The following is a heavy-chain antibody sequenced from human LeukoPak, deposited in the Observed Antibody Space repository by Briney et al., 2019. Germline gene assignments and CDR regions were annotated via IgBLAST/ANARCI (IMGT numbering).Heavy chain of an antibody. CDR2: ISGGGGST. CDR3: AKGGKWDVTPFDY. V-gene: IGHV3-23*01. Sequence: GGSLRLSCAASGFTFSTYAMNWVRQAPGKGLEWVSTISGGGGSTYYADSVKGRFTISRDNSKNTLYLQVNSLRAEDTAVYYCAKGGKWDVTPFDYWGQGTLVTVSS. CDR1: GFTFSTYA. J-gene: IGHJ4*02. D-gene: IGHD1-26*01.